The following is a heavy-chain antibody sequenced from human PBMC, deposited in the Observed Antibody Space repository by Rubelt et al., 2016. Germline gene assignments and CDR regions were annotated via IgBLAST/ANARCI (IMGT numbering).Heavy chain of an antibody. CDR2: INAGNGNT. CDR1: GYTFTSYA. J-gene: IGHJ4*02. CDR3: ARTIFGVVIDY. Sequence: QVQLVQSGAEVKKPGASVKVSCKASGYTFTSYAMHWVRQAPGQRLEWMGWINAGNGNTKYSPKFQGRVTITRDTAASTAYMELSSLRSEDTAVYYCARTIFGVVIDYWGQGTLVTVSS. D-gene: IGHD3-3*01. V-gene: IGHV1-3*01.